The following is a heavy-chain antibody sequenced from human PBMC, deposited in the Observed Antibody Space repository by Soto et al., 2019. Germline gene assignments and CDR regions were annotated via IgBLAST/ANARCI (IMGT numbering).Heavy chain of an antibody. Sequence: PSETLSLTCAVYGGSFSGYYWTWIRQPPGTGLEWIGGINHSGSTNYNPSLKSRVTISVDTSKNQFSLKLTSVTAADTAVYYCGREKITALLDYGGQGTLVPVSS. V-gene: IGHV4-34*01. CDR3: GREKITALLDY. CDR2: INHSGST. J-gene: IGHJ4*02. D-gene: IGHD3-10*01. CDR1: GGSFSGYY.